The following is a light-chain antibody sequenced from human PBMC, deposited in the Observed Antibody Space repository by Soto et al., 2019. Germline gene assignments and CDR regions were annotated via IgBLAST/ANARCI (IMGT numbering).Light chain of an antibody. Sequence: QSALTQPASVSGSPGQSITISCTGTSSDVGSYNLVSWYQQHPGKAPKVMIYEGSKRPSGVSNRFSGSKSGNTASLTISGLPAEDEADYYCCSYAGSTTDVVFGGGTQLTVL. CDR3: CSYAGSTTDVV. CDR2: EGS. J-gene: IGLJ2*01. CDR1: SSDVGSYNL. V-gene: IGLV2-23*01.